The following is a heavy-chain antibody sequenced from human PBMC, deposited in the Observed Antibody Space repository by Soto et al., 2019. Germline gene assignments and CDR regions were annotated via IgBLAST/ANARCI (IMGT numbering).Heavy chain of an antibody. D-gene: IGHD2-21*02. CDR2: IIQDGRAI. CDR1: GFSSSDYW. CDR3: GRGGKLSLLSLEY. J-gene: IGHJ4*02. Sequence: GGSLRLSCAASGFSSSDYWMSWVRQAPGRGLEWVAHIIQDGRAIYYVDSVRGRFTISRDSAGNSVFLEMHRLRVEDTAVYYCGRGGKLSLLSLEYWDRETLFTTSS. V-gene: IGHV3-7*03.